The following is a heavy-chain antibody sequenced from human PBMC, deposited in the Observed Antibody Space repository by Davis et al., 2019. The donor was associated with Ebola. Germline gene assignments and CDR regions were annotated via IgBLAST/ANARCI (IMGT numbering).Heavy chain of an antibody. V-gene: IGHV4-59*08. CDR1: GGSISSYY. Sequence: PSETLSLTCTVSGGSISSYYWSWIRQPPGKGLEWIGYIYYSGSTNYNPSLKSRVTISVDTSKNQFSLKLSSVTAADTAVYYCARGGDYYGSGGNNGYYYGMDVWGQGTTVTVSS. J-gene: IGHJ6*02. CDR3: ARGGDYYGSGGNNGYYYGMDV. CDR2: IYYSGST. D-gene: IGHD3-10*01.